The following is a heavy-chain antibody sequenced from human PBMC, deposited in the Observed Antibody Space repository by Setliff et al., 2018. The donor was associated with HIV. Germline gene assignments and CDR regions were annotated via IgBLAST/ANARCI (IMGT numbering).Heavy chain of an antibody. CDR2: INHSGST. V-gene: IGHV4-34*01. CDR1: GGSISSYY. CDR3: ARYDYGDFDY. J-gene: IGHJ4*02. Sequence: KPSETLSLTCSVSGGSISSYYWSWIRQPPGKGLEWIGEINHSGSTDYNPSLKSRVTISVDTSKNQFSLNLSSVTAADTAVYYCARYDYGDFDYWGQGTPVTVSS. D-gene: IGHD4-17*01.